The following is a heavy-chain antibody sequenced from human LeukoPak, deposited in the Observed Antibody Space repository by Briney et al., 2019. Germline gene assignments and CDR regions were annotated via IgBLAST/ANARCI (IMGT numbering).Heavy chain of an antibody. CDR3: ASPSVDCGGDCYYFGFFDY. Sequence: SETLSLTCTVSGGSISSRSYYGGWIRQPPGKGLEWIGKIYYSGSTYYNPSLKSRVTISVDTSKNQFSLKLSSVTAADTAVYYCASPSVDCGGDCYYFGFFDYWGQGTLVTVSS. CDR2: IYYSGST. D-gene: IGHD2-21*02. V-gene: IGHV4-39*01. J-gene: IGHJ4*02. CDR1: GGSISSRSYY.